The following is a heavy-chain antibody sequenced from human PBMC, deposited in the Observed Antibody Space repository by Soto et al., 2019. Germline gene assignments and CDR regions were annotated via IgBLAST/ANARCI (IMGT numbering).Heavy chain of an antibody. J-gene: IGHJ4*02. CDR3: AKDQGSSWYEIDY. D-gene: IGHD6-13*01. V-gene: IGHV3-23*01. Sequence: GALRLSCAASGFTFSTYAMRWVRQAPGKGLEWVSAISGSGGSTYYADSVKGRFTISRDNSKNTLYLQMNSLRAEDTAVYYCAKDQGSSWYEIDYWGQGTLVTVSS. CDR2: ISGSGGST. CDR1: GFTFSTYA.